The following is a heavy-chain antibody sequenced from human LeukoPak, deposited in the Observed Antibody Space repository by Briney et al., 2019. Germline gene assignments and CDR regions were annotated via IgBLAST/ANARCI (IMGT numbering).Heavy chain of an antibody. D-gene: IGHD3/OR15-3a*01. Sequence: PGGSLRLSCAASGFTFSSYGMHWVRQAPGKGLEWVAVIWYDGSNKHYADSVKGRFTISRDNSKNTLYLQMNSLRAEDTAVYYCARDYDFWGNNWFDPWGQGTLVTVSS. CDR2: IWYDGSNK. V-gene: IGHV3-33*01. CDR3: ARDYDFWGNNWFDP. CDR1: GFTFSSYG. J-gene: IGHJ5*02.